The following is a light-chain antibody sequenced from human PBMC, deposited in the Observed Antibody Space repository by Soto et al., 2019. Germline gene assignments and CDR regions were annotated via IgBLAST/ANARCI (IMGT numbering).Light chain of an antibody. CDR3: QQYNTDPWT. J-gene: IGKJ1*01. CDR1: QSISSW. V-gene: IGKV1-5*01. CDR2: DAS. Sequence: DIQMTQSPATLSASVGDRVTITCRASQSISSWLAWYQQKPGKVPKLLIDDASSLESGVPSRFSGSGSGTEFTLTISSLQPDDFATYYCQQYNTDPWTCGQGTKVEIK.